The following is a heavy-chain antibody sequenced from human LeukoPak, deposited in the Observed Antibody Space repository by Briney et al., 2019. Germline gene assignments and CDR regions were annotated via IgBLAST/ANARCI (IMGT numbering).Heavy chain of an antibody. CDR2: ISYDGSNK. J-gene: IGHJ4*02. CDR3: ARVLHKRNYESTTYYGY. V-gene: IGHV3-30*04. CDR1: GFTFSSYA. D-gene: IGHD3-22*01. Sequence: GRSLRLSCAASGFTFSSYAMNWVRQAPGKGLEWVALISYDGSNKNYADSVKGRLIISRDNAKNSLYLQMNSLRAEDTAVYYCARVLHKRNYESTTYYGYWGQGTLVTVSS.